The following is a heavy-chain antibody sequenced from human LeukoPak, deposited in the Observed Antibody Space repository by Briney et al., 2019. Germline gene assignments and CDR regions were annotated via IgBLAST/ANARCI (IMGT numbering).Heavy chain of an antibody. CDR1: GGSISSYY. CDR3: ASRYHPPAAMAASSSWFDP. CDR2: IYYSGST. V-gene: IGHV4-59*12. J-gene: IGHJ5*02. Sequence: SETLSLTCTVSGGSISSYYWSWIRQPPGKGLEWIGYIYYSGSTNYNPSLKSRVTISVDTSKNQFSLKLTSVTAADTAVYYCASRYHPPAAMAASSSWFDPWGQGTLVTVSS. D-gene: IGHD2-2*01.